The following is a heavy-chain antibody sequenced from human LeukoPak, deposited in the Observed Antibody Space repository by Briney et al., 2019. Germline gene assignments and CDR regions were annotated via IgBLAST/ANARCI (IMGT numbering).Heavy chain of an antibody. D-gene: IGHD1-26*01. Sequence: GGSLRLSCAASGLTFSDYYMSWIRQAPGKGLEWLSYISSSGSSIYSADSVKGRSTISRDNAKNSLYLQMNSLRAGDTAVYYCARAGIVGAATESPFDNWGQGTLVTVSS. CDR3: ARAGIVGAATESPFDN. CDR2: ISSSGSSI. V-gene: IGHV3-11*01. J-gene: IGHJ4*02. CDR1: GLTFSDYY.